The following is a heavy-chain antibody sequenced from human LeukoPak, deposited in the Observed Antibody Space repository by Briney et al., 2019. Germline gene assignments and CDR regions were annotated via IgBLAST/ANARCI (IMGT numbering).Heavy chain of an antibody. CDR3: ARYFDTSAYHYHFDY. CDR2: IHYTGST. CDR1: GGSISTYY. J-gene: IGHJ4*02. V-gene: IGHV4-59*01. D-gene: IGHD3-22*01. Sequence: SETLSLTCTVSGGSISTYYWSRIRQPPGKGLEWIGYIHYTGSTNYNPSLKSRVTISVDTSKNQFSLKLSSVTAADTAVYYCARYFDTSAYHYHFDYWGQGTLVTVSS.